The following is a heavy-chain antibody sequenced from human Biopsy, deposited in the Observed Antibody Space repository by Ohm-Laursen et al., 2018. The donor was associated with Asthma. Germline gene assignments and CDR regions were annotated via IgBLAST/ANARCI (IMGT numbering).Heavy chain of an antibody. CDR2: IKHDGSEK. D-gene: IGHD3-3*02. V-gene: IGHV3-7*01. CDR1: GFTFGDYW. CDR3: ARTFHFWSPYHAEHYQL. J-gene: IGHJ1*01. Sequence: SLRLSCAASGFTFGDYWMSWARQVPGKGLEWVANIKHDGSEKNHVDSLKGRFTISGDNAKNSLYLQMNSLRAEDTAVYYCARTFHFWSPYHAEHYQLWGQGTLVTVSS.